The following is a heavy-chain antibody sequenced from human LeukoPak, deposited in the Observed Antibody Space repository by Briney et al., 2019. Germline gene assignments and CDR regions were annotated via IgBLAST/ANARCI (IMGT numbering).Heavy chain of an antibody. CDR2: MNGGSTV. J-gene: IGHJ4*02. CDR1: GFTFNDYY. CDR3: AREGVVTATGMARVYGY. V-gene: IGHV3-11*04. D-gene: IGHD2-21*02. Sequence: GRSLRLSSAASGFTFNDYYMSWIRQAARKGMEWISYMNGGSTVSYADSVKGRFTISRDNAKNSLFLQMDSLRVEDTAVYYCAREGVVTATGMARVYGYWGQGTLVTVSS.